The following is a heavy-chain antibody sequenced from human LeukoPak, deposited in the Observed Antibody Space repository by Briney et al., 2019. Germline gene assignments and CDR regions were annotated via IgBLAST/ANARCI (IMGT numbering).Heavy chain of an antibody. CDR2: IYTSGST. CDR1: GGSFSSYY. D-gene: IGHD3-10*01. J-gene: IGHJ6*03. V-gene: IGHV4-4*07. CDR3: ARDSPVTMVRGVIIYYYYMDV. Sequence: SETLSLTCTVSGGSFSSYYWSWIRQPAGKGLEWIGRIYTSGSTNYNPSLKSRVTMSVDTSKNQFSLKLSSVTAADTAVYYCARDSPVTMVRGVIIYYYYMDVWGKGTTVTISS.